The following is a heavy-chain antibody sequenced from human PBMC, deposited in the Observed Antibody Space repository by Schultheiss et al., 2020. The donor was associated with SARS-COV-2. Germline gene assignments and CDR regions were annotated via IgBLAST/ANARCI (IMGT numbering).Heavy chain of an antibody. CDR1: GFTFSSYG. CDR3: ASVLFDWGVDY. V-gene: IGHV3-30*03. J-gene: IGHJ4*02. Sequence: GESLKISCAASGFTFSSYGMHWVRQAPGKGLEWVAVISYDGSNKYYADSVKGRFTISRDNAKNTLYMQMNSLRAEDTAVYYCASVLFDWGVDYWGQGTLVTVSS. CDR2: ISYDGSNK. D-gene: IGHD3/OR15-3a*01.